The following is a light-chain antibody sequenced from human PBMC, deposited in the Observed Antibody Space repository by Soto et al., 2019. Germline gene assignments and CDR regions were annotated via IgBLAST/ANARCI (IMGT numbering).Light chain of an antibody. CDR3: QQYNNWPPDRT. J-gene: IGKJ1*01. CDR1: QSVGSN. CDR2: GAT. Sequence: EIVMTQSPATLSVSPGERATLSCRASQSVGSNLAWSQQKPGQAPRLLIYGATTRATGIPARFGGSRSGTEFPLTIISLQSEDFAIYFCQQYNNWPPDRTFGQGTKVEIK. V-gene: IGKV3-15*01.